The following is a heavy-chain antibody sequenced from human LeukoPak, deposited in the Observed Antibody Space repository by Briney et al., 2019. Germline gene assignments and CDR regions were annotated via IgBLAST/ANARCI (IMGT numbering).Heavy chain of an antibody. Sequence: AGGSLRLSCAASGFAFSSNWMHWVRQTPGKGLVWVSRINSAGSGTSYAASVEGRFTISRDNAKNTLYLQMNSLRAEDTAVYYCATSLGPLTEYWGQGTLVTVSS. CDR1: GFAFSSNW. CDR3: ATSLGPLTEY. V-gene: IGHV3-74*01. D-gene: IGHD7-27*01. J-gene: IGHJ4*02. CDR2: INSAGSGT.